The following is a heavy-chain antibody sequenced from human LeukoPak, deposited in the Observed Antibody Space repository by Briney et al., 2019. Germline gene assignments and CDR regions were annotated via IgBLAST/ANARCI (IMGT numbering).Heavy chain of an antibody. D-gene: IGHD3-10*01. CDR2: ISSNGGST. Sequence: PGGSLRLSCAASGFTFSSYAMHWVRQAPGKGLEYVSAISSNGGSTYYANSVKGRFTISRDNSKNTLYLQMGSLRAEDMAVYYCAREGDYYGSGSYYGPGAFDIWGQGTMVTVSS. V-gene: IGHV3-64*01. CDR3: AREGDYYGSGSYYGPGAFDI. CDR1: GFTFSSYA. J-gene: IGHJ3*02.